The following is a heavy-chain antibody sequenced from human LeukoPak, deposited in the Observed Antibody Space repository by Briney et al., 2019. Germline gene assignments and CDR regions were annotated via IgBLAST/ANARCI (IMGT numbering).Heavy chain of an antibody. CDR1: GYSFGTYW. CDR2: IDPSDSYT. J-gene: IGHJ4*02. CDR3: ARHPDGGAFDY. D-gene: IGHD3-10*01. V-gene: IGHV5-10-1*01. Sequence: GESLKISCKASGYSFGTYWITWVRQMPGEGLAWMGKIDPSDSYTNYSPSFQGHVTISADKSISTAYLQWTSLKASDTAMYYCARHPDGGAFDYWGQGTLVTVSS.